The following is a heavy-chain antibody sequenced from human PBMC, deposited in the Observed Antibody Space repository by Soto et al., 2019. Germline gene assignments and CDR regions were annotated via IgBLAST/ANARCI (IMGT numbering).Heavy chain of an antibody. CDR3: ARTHTMITWYFDY. D-gene: IGHD3-22*01. Sequence: SETLSLTCTVSGGSISSSSYYWGWIRQPPGKGLEWIGSIYYSGSTYYNPSLKSRVTISVDTSKNQFSLKLSSVTAADTAVYYCARTHTMITWYFDYWGQGTLVTVSS. CDR1: GGSISSSSYY. CDR2: IYYSGST. J-gene: IGHJ4*02. V-gene: IGHV4-39*01.